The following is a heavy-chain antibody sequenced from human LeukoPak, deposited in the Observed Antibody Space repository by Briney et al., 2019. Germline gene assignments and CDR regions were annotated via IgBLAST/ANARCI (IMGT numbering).Heavy chain of an antibody. V-gene: IGHV4-4*07. CDR1: GGSISSYY. CDR2: IYTSGST. J-gene: IGHJ5*02. CDR3: ARETYSSGHHGVDP. Sequence: SETLSLTCTVSGGSISSYYWSWIRQPAGKGLEWIGRIYTSGSTNYNPSLKSRVTISVDTSKNQFSLKLSSVTAADTAVYYCARETYSSGHHGVDPWGQGTLVTVSS. D-gene: IGHD6-19*01.